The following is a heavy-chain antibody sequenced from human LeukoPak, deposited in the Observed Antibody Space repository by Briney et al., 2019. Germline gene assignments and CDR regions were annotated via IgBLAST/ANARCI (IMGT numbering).Heavy chain of an antibody. CDR2: ITAGNGNT. V-gene: IGHV1-18*01. CDR3: ARDLARGYSYGYNAFDI. D-gene: IGHD5-18*01. Sequence: GAAVKVSCKASGYNFRSYGIGWVRQAPRQGLEWMGWITAGNGNTNYAQKVQGRGTMTTDTSTSTAYMELRSLRSDDTAVYFCARDLARGYSYGYNAFDIWGQGTMVTVSS. J-gene: IGHJ3*02. CDR1: GYNFRSYG.